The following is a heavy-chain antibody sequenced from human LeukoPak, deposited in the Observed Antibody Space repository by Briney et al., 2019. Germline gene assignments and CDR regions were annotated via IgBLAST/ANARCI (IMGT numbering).Heavy chain of an antibody. CDR3: ARGTGNAFDI. CDR1: GGSISSGSYD. CDR2: VYTSGST. V-gene: IGHV4-61*02. J-gene: IGHJ3*02. D-gene: IGHD1-14*01. Sequence: SETLSLTGTVSGGSISSGSYDWSWIRQPAGKGLDWIGRVYTSGSTNYNPSLKSRVTISVDTSKNQFSLKLTSVTAADTAVYYCARGTGNAFDIWGQGTMVTVSS.